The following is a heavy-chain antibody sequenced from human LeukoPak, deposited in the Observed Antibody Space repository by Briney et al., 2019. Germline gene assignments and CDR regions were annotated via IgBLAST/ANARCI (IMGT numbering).Heavy chain of an antibody. Sequence: GESLKISCEGSGYSFSNYWLGWVRQMPGKGLEWMGIIYPGDSDTRYSPSFQGQVTISADKSISTAYLQWSSLKASDTAMYCCARLPRGYSYGYVVDYWGQGSLVTVSS. D-gene: IGHD5-18*01. CDR1: GYSFSNYW. V-gene: IGHV5-51*01. J-gene: IGHJ4*02. CDR3: ARLPRGYSYGYVVDY. CDR2: IYPGDSDT.